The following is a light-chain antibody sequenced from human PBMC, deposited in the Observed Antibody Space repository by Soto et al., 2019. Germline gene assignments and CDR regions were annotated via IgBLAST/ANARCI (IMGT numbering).Light chain of an antibody. CDR1: QSILYSSNNKNY. CDR3: QQYFGNPRT. CDR2: WAS. V-gene: IGKV4-1*01. J-gene: IGKJ2*01. Sequence: DIVMTQSPDSLAVSLGERATINCKSSQSILYSSNNKNYLAWYQQKPGQPPKLLIYWASTRESGVPDRFSGSGAGTDFTLTISSLQAEDEAVYYCQQYFGNPRTFGQGTKLEIK.